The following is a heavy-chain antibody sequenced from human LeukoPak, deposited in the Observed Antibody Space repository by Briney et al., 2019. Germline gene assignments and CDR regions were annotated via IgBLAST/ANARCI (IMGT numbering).Heavy chain of an antibody. CDR3: AREDSSGPTIKYFQH. V-gene: IGHV3-74*01. Sequence: GGSLRLSCAASGFTFSSYWMHWVRQAPGKGLVWVSRINSDGSSSSYADSVKGQFTISRDNAKNTLYLQMNSLRAEDTAVYYCAREDSSGPTIKYFQHWGQGTLVTVSS. CDR2: INSDGSSS. CDR1: GFTFSSYW. J-gene: IGHJ1*01. D-gene: IGHD6-19*01.